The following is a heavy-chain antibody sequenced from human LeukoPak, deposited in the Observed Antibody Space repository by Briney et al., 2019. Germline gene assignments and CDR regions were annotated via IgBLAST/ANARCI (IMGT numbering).Heavy chain of an antibody. V-gene: IGHV4-39*07. CDR2: INHSGST. Sequence: SETLSLTCTVSGGSISSSSYYWGWIRQPPGKGLEWIGEINHSGSTNYNPSLKSRVTISVDTSKNQFSLRLSSETAADTAVYYCARDVDYYDSSGYYPSYYFDYWGQGTLVTVSS. J-gene: IGHJ4*02. CDR3: ARDVDYYDSSGYYPSYYFDY. CDR1: GGSISSSSYY. D-gene: IGHD3-22*01.